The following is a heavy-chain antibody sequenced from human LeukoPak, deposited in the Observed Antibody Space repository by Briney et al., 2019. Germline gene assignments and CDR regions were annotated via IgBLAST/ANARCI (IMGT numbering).Heavy chain of an antibody. CDR2: IHDSDNT. D-gene: IGHD3-3*01. CDR1: GGSISSYY. CDR3: ARGRRTIFGVVTPHFDY. Sequence: SETLSLTCTVSGGSISSYYWSWIRQSPGKGLEWIGYIHDSDNTYYSPSLKSRVTISVDTSKNQFSLRVSSMTAADTAVYYCARGRRTIFGVVTPHFDYWGQGTLVTVSS. J-gene: IGHJ4*02. V-gene: IGHV4-59*01.